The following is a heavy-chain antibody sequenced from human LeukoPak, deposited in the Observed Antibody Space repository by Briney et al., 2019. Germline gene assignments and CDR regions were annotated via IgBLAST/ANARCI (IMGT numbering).Heavy chain of an antibody. V-gene: IGHV4-34*01. CDR2: INHSGST. J-gene: IGHJ5*02. CDR3: ARYIVVVVAATRANWFDP. D-gene: IGHD2-15*01. CDR1: GGSFSGYY. Sequence: SETLSLTCAVYGGSFSGYYWSWIRQPPGKGLEWIGEINHSGSTNYNPYLKSRVTISVDTSKNQFSLELSSVTAADTAVYYCARYIVVVVAATRANWFDPWGQGTLVTVSS.